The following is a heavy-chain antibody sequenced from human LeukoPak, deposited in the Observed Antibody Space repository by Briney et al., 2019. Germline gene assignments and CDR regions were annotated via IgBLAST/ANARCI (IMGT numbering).Heavy chain of an antibody. Sequence: SETLSLTCTVSGGSISNYYWSWIRQPPGKGLEWIGYISDSGSANYNPSLKSRVTMSVDTSKNQFSLKLRSVTAADTAVYYCASASLSYRDTAMVANWGQGTLATVSS. J-gene: IGHJ4*02. D-gene: IGHD5-18*01. V-gene: IGHV4-59*01. CDR3: ASASLSYRDTAMVAN. CDR2: ISDSGSA. CDR1: GGSISNYY.